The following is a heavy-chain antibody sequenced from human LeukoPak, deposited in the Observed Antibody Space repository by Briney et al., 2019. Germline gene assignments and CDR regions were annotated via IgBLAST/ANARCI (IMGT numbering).Heavy chain of an antibody. V-gene: IGHV3-13*01. D-gene: IGHD1-14*01. J-gene: IGHJ6*03. CDR3: ARGNPHEGVYYYMDV. CDR2: IGTAGDT. Sequence: GGSLRLSSAASGFTFSSYDMHWVRQATGKGLEWVSAIGTAGDTYYPGSVKGRFTISRENAKNSLYLQMNSLRAGDTAVYYCARGNPHEGVYYYMDVWGKGTTVTVSS. CDR1: GFTFSSYD.